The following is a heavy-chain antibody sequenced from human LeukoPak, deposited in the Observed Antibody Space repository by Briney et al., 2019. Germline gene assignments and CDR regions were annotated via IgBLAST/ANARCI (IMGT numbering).Heavy chain of an antibody. CDR1: GGSINSGNYE. CDR3: ARLSGHSSGSRCYGYYAMDV. Sequence: SETLSLTCNVSGGSINSGNYEWGWIRQPPGKGLEWIGSMHYSGSSHYNPSLKSRVTISVDTSKNQFSLNLNSVTAADTAMYYCARLSGHSSGSRCYGYYAMDVWGQGTTVSVSS. V-gene: IGHV4-39*01. CDR2: MHYSGSS. J-gene: IGHJ6*02. D-gene: IGHD2-15*01.